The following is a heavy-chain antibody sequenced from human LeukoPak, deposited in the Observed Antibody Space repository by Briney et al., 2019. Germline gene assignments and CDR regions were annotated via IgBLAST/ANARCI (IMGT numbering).Heavy chain of an antibody. CDR2: IWYDGSNK. J-gene: IGHJ4*02. CDR3: ARVVVAASSYYFDY. V-gene: IGHV3-33*01. Sequence: QPGRSLRLSRAASGFTFSSYGMHWVRQAPGKGLEWVAVIWYDGSNKYYADSVKGRFTISRDNSKNTLYLQMNSLRAEDTAVYYCARVVVAASSYYFDYWGQGTLVTVSS. CDR1: GFTFSSYG. D-gene: IGHD2-15*01.